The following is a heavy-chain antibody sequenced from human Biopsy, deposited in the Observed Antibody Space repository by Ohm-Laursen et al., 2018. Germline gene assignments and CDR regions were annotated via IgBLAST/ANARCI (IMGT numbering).Heavy chain of an antibody. CDR3: ARIAAAGWDDY. CDR2: ISGYNGNT. V-gene: IGHV1-18*01. Sequence: SSVKVSCKASGYKFTSYGMSWVRQAPGQGFEWMGRISGYNGNTNYAQKFQGRITMTIDAATSTGYMDLRSLKSDDTAVYYCARIAAAGWDDYWGQGTLVTVSS. D-gene: IGHD6-25*01. CDR1: GYKFTSYG. J-gene: IGHJ4*02.